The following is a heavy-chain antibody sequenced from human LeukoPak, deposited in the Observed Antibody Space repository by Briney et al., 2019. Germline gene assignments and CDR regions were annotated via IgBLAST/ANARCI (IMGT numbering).Heavy chain of an antibody. V-gene: IGHV3-23*01. J-gene: IGHJ3*01. CDR2: IGGSGSDT. CDR3: AKDLGYCSGGTCYPGYEGFHA. CDR1: GFTFSTFA. D-gene: IGHD2-15*01. Sequence: PGRSLRLSCAASGFTFSTFAMNWVRQAPRNGLEWVLTIGGSGSDTYYPDSVKGRFPNSRANSNNTLSLQMNSPRADETAVYYCAKDLGYCSGGTCYPGYEGFHAWGQGAMVTVFS.